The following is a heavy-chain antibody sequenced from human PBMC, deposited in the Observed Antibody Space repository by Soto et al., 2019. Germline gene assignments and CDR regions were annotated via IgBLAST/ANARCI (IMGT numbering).Heavy chain of an antibody. CDR2: IYYSGTT. J-gene: IGHJ6*02. D-gene: IGHD3-16*01. Sequence: QLQLQESGPGLVKPSETLSLTCTVSGGSISSNSYYWAWIRQPPGKGLEWIGNIYYSGTTYYNPSLMSRVTISVDTSKNQFSLKLSSVTAADTAVYYCARHKGGYYSGVDVWGQGTTVTVSS. CDR1: GGSISSNSYY. V-gene: IGHV4-39*01. CDR3: ARHKGGYYSGVDV.